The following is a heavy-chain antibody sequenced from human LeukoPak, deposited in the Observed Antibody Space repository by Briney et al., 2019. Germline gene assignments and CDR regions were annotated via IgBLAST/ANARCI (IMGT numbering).Heavy chain of an antibody. Sequence: SETLSPTCAVYGGSFSGYYWSWIRQPPGKGLEWIGEINHSGSTNYNPSLKSRVTISVDTSKNQFSLKLSSVTAADTAVYYCARDIGSGPYYYYMDVWGKGTTVTVSS. CDR3: ARDIGSGPYYYYMDV. CDR1: GGSFSGYY. J-gene: IGHJ6*03. V-gene: IGHV4-34*01. CDR2: INHSGST. D-gene: IGHD3-10*01.